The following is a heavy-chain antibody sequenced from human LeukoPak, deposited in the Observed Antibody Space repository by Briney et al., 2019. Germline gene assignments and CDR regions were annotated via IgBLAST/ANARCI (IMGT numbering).Heavy chain of an antibody. Sequence: GGSLRLSCAASGLSVSSNHMNWVRQAPGKGLEWASVIYSGGSTYYTDSVKDRLVISRDNSANTLYLQMSSLRAEDTAVYFCVRSRDGYNSNSPLDYWGQGTLVTVSS. V-gene: IGHV3-53*01. CDR2: IYSGGST. CDR3: VRSRDGYNSNSPLDY. CDR1: GLSVSSNH. J-gene: IGHJ4*02. D-gene: IGHD5-24*01.